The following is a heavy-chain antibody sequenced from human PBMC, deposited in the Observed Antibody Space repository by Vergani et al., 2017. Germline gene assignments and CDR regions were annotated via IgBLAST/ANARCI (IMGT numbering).Heavy chain of an antibody. V-gene: IGHV4-34*01. CDR1: GGSFSGYY. J-gene: IGHJ4*02. Sequence: QVQLQQWGAGLLKPSETLSLTCAVYGGSFSGYYWSWIRQPPGKGLEWIGEINHSGSTNYNPSLKSRVTISVDTSKNQFSRKLSSVTAADTAVYYCAKLSGWLRGFDYWGQGTLVTVSS. D-gene: IGHD6-19*01. CDR2: INHSGST. CDR3: AKLSGWLRGFDY.